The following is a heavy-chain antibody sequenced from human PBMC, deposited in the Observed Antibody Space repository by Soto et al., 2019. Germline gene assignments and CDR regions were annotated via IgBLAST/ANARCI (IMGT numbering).Heavy chain of an antibody. D-gene: IGHD6-25*01. CDR1: EGTFSSYS. J-gene: IGHJ6*02. CDR3: ARDPVDLFGYMDV. V-gene: IGHV1-69*08. CDR2: IIPLLGTA. Sequence: ASVKVSFKASEGTFSSYSITWVRQAPGQRLEWMGEIIPLLGTANYAQKFQGRVTITGDKSTSTIYMGLSSLRSDDTAVYYCARDPVDLFGYMDVWGQGTTVTVSS.